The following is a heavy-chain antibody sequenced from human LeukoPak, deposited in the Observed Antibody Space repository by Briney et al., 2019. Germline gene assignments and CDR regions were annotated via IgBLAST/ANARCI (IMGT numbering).Heavy chain of an antibody. V-gene: IGHV3-43*02. J-gene: IGHJ4*02. CDR1: GFTFDDDA. CDR2: ISGDGGST. D-gene: IGHD3-22*01. Sequence: QPGGSLRLSCAASGFTFDDDAMHWVRQAPGKGLEWVSLISGDGGSTYYADSVKGRFTISRDNSKNSLYLQMNSLRTEDTALYYCVKGFGRTMMDLREWGQGTLVTVSS. CDR3: VKGFGRTMMDLRE.